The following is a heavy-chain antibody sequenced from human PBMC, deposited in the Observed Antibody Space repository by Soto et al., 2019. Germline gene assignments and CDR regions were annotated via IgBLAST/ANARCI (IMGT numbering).Heavy chain of an antibody. D-gene: IGHD3-9*01. CDR2: ISSSSSNI. CDR3: AGVFFFGTNCYRYFDWLSYYYDMDV. J-gene: IGHJ6*02. V-gene: IGHV3-48*02. CDR1: GFTLSGYS. Sequence: GGSLRLSCVASGFTLSGYSMNWVRQAPGKGLEWVSYISSSSSNIFYADSVRGRLTISRDNTKNSLYLQMNSLRDNDTAMYYYAGVFFFGTNCYRYFDWLSYYYDMDVWGQGTTVTVSS.